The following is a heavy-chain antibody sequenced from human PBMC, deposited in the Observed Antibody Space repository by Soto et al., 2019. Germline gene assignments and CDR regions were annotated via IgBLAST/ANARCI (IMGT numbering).Heavy chain of an antibody. V-gene: IGHV3-53*01. CDR1: GFSVTDHY. J-gene: IGHJ4*02. CDR3: ARSFNDWTNYFDY. Sequence: PGGSLRLSCAASGFSVTDHYMTWVRQAPGKGLEWVSVLYTGGSAYYGDSVKGRFTISRDSSTNTLYLQMNSLKVGDTAFYFCARSFNDWTNYFDYWSEGTLVPVSS. D-gene: IGHD3-9*01. CDR2: LYTGGSA.